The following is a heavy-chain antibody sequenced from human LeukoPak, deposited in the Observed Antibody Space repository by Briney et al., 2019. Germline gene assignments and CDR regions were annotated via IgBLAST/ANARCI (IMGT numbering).Heavy chain of an antibody. Sequence: GAPVKLSCKASGGIVSSYAISWVRQAPGQGLEWMGGIIPIFGTANYAQKFQGRVTITTDESTSTAYMELSSLRSEDTAVYYCARGESIAVAGTGSPFTFDYGGQGTLVTVSS. D-gene: IGHD6-19*01. CDR1: GGIVSSYA. V-gene: IGHV1-69*05. J-gene: IGHJ4*02. CDR3: ARGESIAVAGTGSPFTFDY. CDR2: IIPIFGTA.